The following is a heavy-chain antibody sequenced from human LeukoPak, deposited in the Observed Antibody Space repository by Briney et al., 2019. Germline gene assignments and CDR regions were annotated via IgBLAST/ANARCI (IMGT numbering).Heavy chain of an antibody. CDR2: ISYDGSNK. Sequence: GGSLRLSCAASGFTFSSYWMSWVRQAPGKGLEWVAVISYDGSNKYYADSVQGRFTISRDNSKNTLYLQMNSLRPEDTAVYYCAREVWWELLPTGDYWGQGTLVTVSS. V-gene: IGHV3-30*03. CDR1: GFTFSSYW. D-gene: IGHD1-26*01. J-gene: IGHJ4*02. CDR3: AREVWWELLPTGDY.